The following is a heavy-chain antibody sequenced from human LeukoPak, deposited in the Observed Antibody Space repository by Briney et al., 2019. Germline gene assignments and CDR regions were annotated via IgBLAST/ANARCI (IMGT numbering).Heavy chain of an antibody. CDR3: ARVRLVGYDILTGYYSFDY. CDR2: IYYSGNT. Sequence: PSETLSLTCTVSGGSISTYSWSWIWQPPGKGLEWIGYIYYSGNTNYNPSLKSRVTISVDTSKNQFSLKLSSVTAADTAVYYCARVRLVGYDILTGYYSFDYWGQGTLVTVSS. V-gene: IGHV4-59*01. CDR1: GGSISTYS. D-gene: IGHD3-9*01. J-gene: IGHJ4*02.